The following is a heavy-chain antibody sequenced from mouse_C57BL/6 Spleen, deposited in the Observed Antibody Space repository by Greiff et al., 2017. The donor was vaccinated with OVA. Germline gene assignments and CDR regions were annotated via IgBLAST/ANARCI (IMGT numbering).Heavy chain of an antibody. Sequence: EVQLVESGGGLVKPGGSLKLSCAASGFTFSDYGMHWVRQAPEKGLEWVAYISSGSSTIYYADKVKGRFTIARANAKNTLFLQKTSLRSEDTAMYYCERGGYDYDPYYFDDGGQGTTLTVSA. CDR2: ISSGSSTI. V-gene: IGHV5-17*01. D-gene: IGHD2-4*01. J-gene: IGHJ2*01. CDR3: ERGGYDYDPYYFDD. CDR1: GFTFSDYG.